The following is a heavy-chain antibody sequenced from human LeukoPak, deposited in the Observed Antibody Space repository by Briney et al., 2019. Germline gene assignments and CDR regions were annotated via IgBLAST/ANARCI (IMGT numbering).Heavy chain of an antibody. CDR3: ARAGSRVAGKPEFDY. CDR2: IYYSGST. D-gene: IGHD6-19*01. CDR1: GYSISSSNW. V-gene: IGHV4-28*03. J-gene: IGHJ4*02. Sequence: PSETLSLTCTVSGYSISSSNWWGWIRQPPGKGLEWIGYIYYSGSTYYNPSLKSRVTMSVDTSKNQFSLKLSSVTAADTAVYYCARAGSRVAGKPEFDYWGQGTLVTVSS.